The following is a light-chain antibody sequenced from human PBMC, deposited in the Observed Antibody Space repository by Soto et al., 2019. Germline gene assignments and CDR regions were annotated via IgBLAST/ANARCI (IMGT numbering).Light chain of an antibody. CDR1: QSVSSS. CDR2: DAS. V-gene: IGKV3-11*01. CDR3: QQRSNWPPWT. J-gene: IGKJ1*01. Sequence: TLSLSPGERATLSFRASQSVSSSLAWYQQKPGQAPRLLIYDASNRATGIPARFSGSGSGTDFTLTISSLEPEDFAVYYCQQRSNWPPWTFGQGTKVDIK.